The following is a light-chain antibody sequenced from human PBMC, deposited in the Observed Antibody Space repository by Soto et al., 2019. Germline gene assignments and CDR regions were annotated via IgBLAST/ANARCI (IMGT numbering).Light chain of an antibody. V-gene: IGKV3-20*01. CDR1: QSVRSSY. Sequence: EIVLTQSPGTLSLSPGGRATLSCRASQSVRSSYLAWYQQRTGQAPRLLIFGASFRATGIPDRFSGSGSGTDFTLTISRLEPEDFAVYYCQHYGSPLTFGGGTKVEIK. CDR3: QHYGSPLT. CDR2: GAS. J-gene: IGKJ4*01.